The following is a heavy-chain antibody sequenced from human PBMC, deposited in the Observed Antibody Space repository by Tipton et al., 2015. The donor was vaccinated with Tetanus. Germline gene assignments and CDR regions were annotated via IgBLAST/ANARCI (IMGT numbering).Heavy chain of an antibody. J-gene: IGHJ4*02. CDR1: GYRFSSYW. CDR3: AKGDPGNFDS. D-gene: IGHD3-9*01. Sequence: QSGAEVKEAGESLRISCKASGYRFSSYWIAWVRQMPGKGLEWVGLIYPGDSDTKISPSFRGQVTFSVDKSITTAYLQWSSLKASVSAIYYCAKGDPGNFDSWGQGTQVIVSS. V-gene: IGHV5-51*01. CDR2: IYPGDSDT.